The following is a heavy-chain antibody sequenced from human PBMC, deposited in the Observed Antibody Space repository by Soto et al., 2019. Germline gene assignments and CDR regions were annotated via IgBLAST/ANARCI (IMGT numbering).Heavy chain of an antibody. Sequence: ASVKVSCKASGYTFTSCDINWVRQATGQGLEWMGWMNPNSGNTGYAQKFQGRVTMTRNTSISTAYMELSSLRSEDTAVYYCARGSSSGWYADYYYYGMDVWGQGTTVTVSS. CDR3: ARGSSSGWYADYYYYGMDV. CDR2: MNPNSGNT. D-gene: IGHD6-19*01. V-gene: IGHV1-8*01. CDR1: GYTFTSCD. J-gene: IGHJ6*02.